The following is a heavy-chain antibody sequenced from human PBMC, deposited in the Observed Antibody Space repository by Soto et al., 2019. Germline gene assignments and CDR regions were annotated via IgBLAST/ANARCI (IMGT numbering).Heavy chain of an antibody. CDR2: ISGSGGST. Sequence: EVQVLESGGGLVQHGGSLRRCCAASGFTFSSYAMSWVRQALGKGLEWVSAISGSGGSTYYADSVKGRFTISRDNSKNTLYLQMNSLRAEDTAVYYCAKGSRSRWYLYAFDIWGQGTMVTVSS. D-gene: IGHD6-19*01. CDR3: AKGSRSRWYLYAFDI. CDR1: GFTFSSYA. J-gene: IGHJ3*02. V-gene: IGHV3-23*01.